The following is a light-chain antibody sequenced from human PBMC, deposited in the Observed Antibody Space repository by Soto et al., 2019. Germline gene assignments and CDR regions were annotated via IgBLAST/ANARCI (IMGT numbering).Light chain of an antibody. CDR1: MRDVGAYNL. CDR2: EVR. V-gene: IGLV2-14*01. J-gene: IGLJ3*02. CDR3: GAYTARSTLV. Sequence: QSALTQPASVSGSAGQSITISCSGTMRDVGAYNLVSWYQQHPGTAPKLIIYEVRNRPSGISSRFSGSRSGNTASLTISGLQSEDECDYYCGAYTARSTLVFGGGTK.